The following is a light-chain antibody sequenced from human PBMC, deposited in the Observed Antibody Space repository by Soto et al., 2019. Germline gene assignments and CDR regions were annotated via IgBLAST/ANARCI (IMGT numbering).Light chain of an antibody. J-gene: IGLJ1*01. Sequence: QSVLTQPPSAXGSPGQSVTISCTGTSNDFGGYNFVSWYQQHPGKAPKLMIFEVSKRPSGVPDRFSGSKSGSTASLTVSGLQAEDEADYYCSSYAGNNIYYVFGTGTKVTVL. V-gene: IGLV2-8*01. CDR3: SSYAGNNIYYV. CDR1: SNDFGGYNF. CDR2: EVS.